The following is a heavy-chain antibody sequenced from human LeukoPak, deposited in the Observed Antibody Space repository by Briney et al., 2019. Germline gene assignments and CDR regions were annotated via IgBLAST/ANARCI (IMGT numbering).Heavy chain of an antibody. D-gene: IGHD3-10*01. Sequence: SETLSLTCTVSGGSISSSSYYWGWIRQPPGKGLEWIGSIYYSGSTYYNPSLKSRVTTSVDTSKNQFSLKLSSVTAADTAVYYCARDASGGYFDLWGRGTLVTVSS. CDR2: IYYSGST. CDR3: ARDASGGYFDL. J-gene: IGHJ2*01. CDR1: GGSISSSSYY. V-gene: IGHV4-39*02.